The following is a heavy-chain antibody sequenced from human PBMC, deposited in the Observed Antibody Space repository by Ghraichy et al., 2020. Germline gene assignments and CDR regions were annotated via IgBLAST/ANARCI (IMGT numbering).Heavy chain of an antibody. CDR1: GGSINSYS. CDR3: ARDPTGWFDP. V-gene: IGHV4-59*01. J-gene: IGHJ5*02. CDR2: IYYTGST. D-gene: IGHD4-17*01. Sequence: GSLRLSCSVSGGSINSYSWSWIRQPPGKGLEWIGYIYYTGSTSYNPSLKSRVTISADTSKNQFSLKLTAVTAADTALYYCARDPTGWFDPWGQGTLVTVSS.